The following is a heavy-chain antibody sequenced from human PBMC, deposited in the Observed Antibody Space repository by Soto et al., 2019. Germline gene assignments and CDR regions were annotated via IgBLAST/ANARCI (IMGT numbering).Heavy chain of an antibody. CDR3: ARVVTHPYYYYYYGMDV. CDR2: INSDGSST. CDR1: GFTFSSYW. Sequence: GGSLRLSCAASGFTFSSYWMHWVRQAPGKGLVWVSRINSDGSSTSYADSVKGRFTISRDNAKNTLYLQMNSLRAEDTAAYYCARVVTHPYYYYYYGMDVWGQGTTVTVSS. V-gene: IGHV3-74*01. D-gene: IGHD4-4*01. J-gene: IGHJ6*02.